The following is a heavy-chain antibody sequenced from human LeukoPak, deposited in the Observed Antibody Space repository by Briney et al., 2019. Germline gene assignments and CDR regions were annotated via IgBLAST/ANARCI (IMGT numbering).Heavy chain of an antibody. Sequence: GGSLRLSCAASGFILNNYGVHWVRQAPGKGLEWVAVISYDGRYTYYADSVKGRFTISRDHSENMVYLQMDSLRAEDTAMYYCASVLQYSSSWYFDYWGQGTLVTVSS. J-gene: IGHJ4*02. V-gene: IGHV3-30*03. D-gene: IGHD6-13*01. CDR1: GFILNNYG. CDR3: ASVLQYSSSWYFDY. CDR2: ISYDGRYT.